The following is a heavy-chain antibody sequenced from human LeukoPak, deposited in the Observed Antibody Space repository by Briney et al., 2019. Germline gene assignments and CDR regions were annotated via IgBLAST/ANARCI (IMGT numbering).Heavy chain of an antibody. CDR2: ISGSGGNT. V-gene: IGHV3-23*01. Sequence: GGSLRLSCAASGFTFSSYGMSWVRQAPGKGLEWVSAISGSGGNTYYADSVKGRFTISRDNSKNTLYLQMNSLRAEDTAVYYWAKDLSPGHYWGQGTLVTVSS. D-gene: IGHD2/OR15-2a*01. CDR1: GFTFSSYG. CDR3: AKDLSPGHY. J-gene: IGHJ4*02.